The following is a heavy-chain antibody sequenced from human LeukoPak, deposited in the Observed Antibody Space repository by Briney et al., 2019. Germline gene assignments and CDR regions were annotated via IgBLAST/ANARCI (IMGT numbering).Heavy chain of an antibody. J-gene: IGHJ6*03. CDR3: ARQRANYYDSSGYYYPLYYYYYMDV. V-gene: IGHV4-39*01. Sequence: TPSETLSLTCTVSGGSISSSSYYWGWIRQPPGKGLEWIGSIYYSGSTYCNPSLKSRVTISVDTSKNQFSLKLSSVTAADTAVYYCARQRANYYDSSGYYYPLYYYYYMDVWGKGTTVTVSS. D-gene: IGHD3-22*01. CDR1: GGSISSSSYY. CDR2: IYYSGST.